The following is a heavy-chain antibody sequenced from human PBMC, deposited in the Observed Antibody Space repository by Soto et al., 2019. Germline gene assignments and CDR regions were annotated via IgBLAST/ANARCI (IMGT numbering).Heavy chain of an antibody. D-gene: IGHD4-17*01. CDR1: GFTFDDYP. V-gene: IGHV3-9*01. CDR2: ISWNSGSI. CDR3: AKDRGGFIYGVDY. Sequence: SLRLSCEASGFTFDDYPMHWDRQAPGKGLEWVSGISWNSGSIGYADSVKGRFTISRDNAKNSLYLQMNSLRAEDTALYYCAKDRGGFIYGVDYWGQGTLVTVSS. J-gene: IGHJ4*02.